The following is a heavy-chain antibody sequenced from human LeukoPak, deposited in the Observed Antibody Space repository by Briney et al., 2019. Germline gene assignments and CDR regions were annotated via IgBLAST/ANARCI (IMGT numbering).Heavy chain of an antibody. CDR2: ISYDGSNK. V-gene: IGHV3-30-3*02. Sequence: GGSLRLSCAASGFTFSSYAMHWVRQAPGKGLEWVAVISYDGSNKYYADSVKGRFTISRDNSKNTLYLQMNSLRAEDTAVYYCAKQGDIVVVPAAMRRGYFDYWGQGTLVTVSS. J-gene: IGHJ4*02. CDR3: AKQGDIVVVPAAMRRGYFDY. CDR1: GFTFSSYA. D-gene: IGHD2-2*01.